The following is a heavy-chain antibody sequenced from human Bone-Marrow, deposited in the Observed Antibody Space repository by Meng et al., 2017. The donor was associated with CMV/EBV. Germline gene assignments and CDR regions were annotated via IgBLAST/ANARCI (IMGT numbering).Heavy chain of an antibody. D-gene: IGHD1-26*01. CDR1: GFTFSSYG. CDR3: ARDHPGGGATDY. V-gene: IGHV3-30*02. Sequence: GESLKISCAASGFTFSSYGMHWVRQAPGKGLEWVAFIRYDGSNKYYADSVKGRFTISRDNSKDLLSLQMNSLRAEDTAVYYCARDHPGGGATDYWGQGTLVTVSS. CDR2: IRYDGSNK. J-gene: IGHJ4*02.